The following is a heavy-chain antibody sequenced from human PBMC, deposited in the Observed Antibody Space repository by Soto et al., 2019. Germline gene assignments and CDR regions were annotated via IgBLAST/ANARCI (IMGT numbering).Heavy chain of an antibody. CDR3: XXXXXRSAFDY. D-gene: IGHD1-26*01. Sequence: QVQLVQSGAEVKKPGASVKVSCKASGYTFTGYYMHWVRQAPGQGLEWMGWINPNSGGTNYAQTFQGWLTMTRDTXXXXXXXXXXXXXXXXXXXXXXXXXXXRSAFDYWGQGTLVTVSS. V-gene: IGHV1-2*04. J-gene: IGHJ4*02. CDR1: GYTFTGYY. CDR2: INPNSGGT.